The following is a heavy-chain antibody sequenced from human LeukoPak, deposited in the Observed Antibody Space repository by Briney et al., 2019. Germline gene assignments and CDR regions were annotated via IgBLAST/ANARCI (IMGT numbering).Heavy chain of an antibody. CDR2: ISAYNGNT. D-gene: IGHD3-10*01. Sequence: ASVKVSCKASGYTFTSYGISWVRQAPGQGLEWMGWISAYNGNTNYAQKLQGRVTMTADTSTSTAYMELRSLRSDDTAVYYCARDGYGSGSYYNGLGYYGMDVWGQGTMVTVS. V-gene: IGHV1-18*01. J-gene: IGHJ6*02. CDR3: ARDGYGSGSYYNGLGYYGMDV. CDR1: GYTFTSYG.